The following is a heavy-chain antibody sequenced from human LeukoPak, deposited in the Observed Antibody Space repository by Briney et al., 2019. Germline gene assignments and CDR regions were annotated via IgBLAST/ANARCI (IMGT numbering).Heavy chain of an antibody. V-gene: IGHV3-33*01. J-gene: IGHJ4*02. D-gene: IGHD6-19*01. CDR3: ARDEGGWYPLYYFDY. Sequence: GGSLRLSCAASGFTFSSYGMHWVRQAPGKGLEWGAVIWYDGSNKYYADSVKGRFTISRDNSKNTLYLQMNGLRAEDTAVYYCARDEGGWYPLYYFDYWGQGTLVTVSS. CDR1: GFTFSSYG. CDR2: IWYDGSNK.